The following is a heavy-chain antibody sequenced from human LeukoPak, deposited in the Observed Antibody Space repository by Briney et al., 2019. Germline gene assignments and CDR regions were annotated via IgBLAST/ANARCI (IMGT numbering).Heavy chain of an antibody. CDR2: IYYSGST. CDR1: GGSISSSSYY. CDR3: ARRRDHYYYDSSGYPLYYFDY. V-gene: IGHV4-39*01. J-gene: IGHJ4*02. D-gene: IGHD3-22*01. Sequence: SETLSLTCTVSGGSISSSSYYWGRIRQPPGKGLEWIGSIYYSGSTYYNPSLKSRVTISVDTSKNQFSLKLSSVTAADTAVYYCARRRDHYYYDSSGYPLYYFDYWGQGTLVTVSS.